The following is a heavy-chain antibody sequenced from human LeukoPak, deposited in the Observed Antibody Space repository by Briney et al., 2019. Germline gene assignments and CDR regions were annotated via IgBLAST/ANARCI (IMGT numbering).Heavy chain of an antibody. CDR1: GFTFISYE. D-gene: IGHD3-22*01. J-gene: IGHJ4*02. CDR2: ISSSDTTV. V-gene: IGHV3-48*03. CDR3: ARGYYYDSRAFDY. Sequence: GGSLRLSCAASGFTFISYEMNWVRQAPGKGLEWVSYISSSDTTVYYADSVKGRFTISRDNAKNSLYLQMNSLRAEDTAVYYCARGYYYDSRAFDYWGQGTLVTVSS.